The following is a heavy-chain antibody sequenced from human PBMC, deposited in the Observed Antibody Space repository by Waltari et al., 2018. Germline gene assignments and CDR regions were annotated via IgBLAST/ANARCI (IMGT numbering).Heavy chain of an antibody. CDR2: IYYSGST. J-gene: IGHJ3*02. CDR1: GGSISSSSYY. V-gene: IGHV4-39*01. Sequence: QLQLQESGPGLVKPSETLSLTCTVSGGSISSSSYYWGWIRQPPGKGLEWIGSIYYSGSTYYNPALKSRVTISVDTSKNQFFLKLSSVTAADTAVYYCARHLPGQDAFDIWGQGTMVTVSS. CDR3: ARHLPGQDAFDI.